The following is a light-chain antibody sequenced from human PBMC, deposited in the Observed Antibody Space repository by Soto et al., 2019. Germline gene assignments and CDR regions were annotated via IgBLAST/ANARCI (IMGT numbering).Light chain of an antibody. CDR2: EVS. V-gene: IGLV2-14*01. CDR1: SGDVGGYYY. CDR3: SSDTAGGTI. Sequence: QSALTQPASVSGSPGQSITISCTGSSGDVGGYYYFCWYHQLPGKPPKLMISEVSNRPAGVPNRFSGSKSGNTASLSMSGLQAEDEADYACSSDTAGGTIFGTGTKLTVL. J-gene: IGLJ1*01.